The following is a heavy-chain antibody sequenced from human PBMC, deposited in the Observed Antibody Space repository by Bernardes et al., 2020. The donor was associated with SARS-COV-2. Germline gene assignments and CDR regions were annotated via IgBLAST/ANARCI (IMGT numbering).Heavy chain of an antibody. CDR3: ATWAAICNNRNCPRPLDY. CDR1: GGAFSTST. V-gene: IGHV1-69*13. Sequence: SVKVSCKASGGAFSTSTINWLRQAPGQGLECLGGISPLFGAADYAQQFQDRVTITADESTSTSYMELSSLTSEDTAVYFCATWAAICNNRNCPRPLDYWGQGTLVTVSS. D-gene: IGHD1-7*01. J-gene: IGHJ4*02. CDR2: ISPLFGAA.